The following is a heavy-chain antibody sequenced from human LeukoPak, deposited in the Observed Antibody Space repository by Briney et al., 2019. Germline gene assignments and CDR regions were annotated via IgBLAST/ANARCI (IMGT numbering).Heavy chain of an antibody. Sequence: PSQTLSLTCTVSGGSISSGSYYWSWIRQPAGKGLGWIGRIYTSGSTNYNPSLKSRVTISVDTSKNQFSLKLSSVTAADTAVYYCARGSGYYYPHFDYWGQGTLVTVSS. CDR2: IYTSGST. D-gene: IGHD3-22*01. J-gene: IGHJ4*02. V-gene: IGHV4-61*02. CDR3: ARGSGYYYPHFDY. CDR1: GGSISSGSYY.